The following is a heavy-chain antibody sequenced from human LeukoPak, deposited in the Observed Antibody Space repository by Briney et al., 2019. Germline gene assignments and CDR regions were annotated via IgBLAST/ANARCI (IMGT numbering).Heavy chain of an antibody. V-gene: IGHV3-21*01. CDR1: GFTFSSHS. CDR3: ARGIRPNCGGDCSDDAFHI. Sequence: GESLRLSCTGSGFTFSSHSMNWVRQAPGKGLEWVSSITSSSSYIYYADSVKGRFTISRDNAKNSLYLQMNSLRAEDTAIYCCARGIRPNCGGDCSDDAFHIWGQGTMVTVSS. D-gene: IGHD2-21*01. J-gene: IGHJ3*02. CDR2: ITSSSSYI.